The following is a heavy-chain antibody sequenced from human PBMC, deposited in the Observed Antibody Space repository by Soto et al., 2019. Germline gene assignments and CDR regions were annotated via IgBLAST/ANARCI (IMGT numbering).Heavy chain of an antibody. J-gene: IGHJ5*02. Sequence: PTLSLPCAISGDRVSSNSATWNWIRQSPSRGLEWLGRTYYRSKWYNEYAVSVKSRITINPDTSKNQFSLQLNSVTPEDTAVYYCARATRTWFDPWGQGTLVTVSS. D-gene: IGHD4-17*01. CDR3: ARATRTWFDP. CDR1: GDRVSSNSAT. V-gene: IGHV6-1*01. CDR2: TYYRSKWYN.